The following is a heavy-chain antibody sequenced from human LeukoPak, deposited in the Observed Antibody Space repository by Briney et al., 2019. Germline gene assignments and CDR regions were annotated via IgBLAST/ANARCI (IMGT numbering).Heavy chain of an antibody. D-gene: IGHD2-8*01. CDR1: GGTFSSYA. CDR3: ASGVLMVYAIGIGYYFDY. V-gene: IGHV1-69*13. J-gene: IGHJ4*02. Sequence: SVKVSCKASGGTFSSYAISWVRQAPGQGLEWMGGIIPIFGTANYAQKFQGRVTITADGSTSTAYMELSSLRSEDTAVYYCASGVLMVYAIGIGYYFDYWGQGTLVTVSS. CDR2: IIPIFGTA.